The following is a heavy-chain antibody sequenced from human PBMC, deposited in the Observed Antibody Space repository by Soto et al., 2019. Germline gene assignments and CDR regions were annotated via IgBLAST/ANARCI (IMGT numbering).Heavy chain of an antibody. D-gene: IGHD5-18*01. J-gene: IGHJ2*01. CDR2: INYSGST. CDR3: ARSVTDTARYFDL. CDR1: GGSISSGGYY. V-gene: IGHV4-31*03. Sequence: QVQLQESGPGLVKPSQTLSLTCTVSGGSISSGGYYWSWIRQHPGKGLEWIGYINYSGSTYYNPSLKSRVTISVDTSKNQFSLKLSSVTAADTAVYYCARSVTDTARYFDLWGRGTLVTVSS.